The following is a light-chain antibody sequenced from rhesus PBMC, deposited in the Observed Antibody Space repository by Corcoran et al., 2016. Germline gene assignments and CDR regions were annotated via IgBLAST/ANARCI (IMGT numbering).Light chain of an antibody. CDR3: QQYSSRPPT. CDR1: QGSSSG. Sequence: DIQMTQSPSSLSASVGDTVTIICRASQGSSSGLAWYQQKPGKAPKLLIYKASSLQSGVPSRFSGNGSGTYFTLTIRSLQSEDFATYYCQQYSSRPPTFGQGTKVEIK. CDR2: KAS. J-gene: IGKJ1*01. V-gene: IGKV1-22*01.